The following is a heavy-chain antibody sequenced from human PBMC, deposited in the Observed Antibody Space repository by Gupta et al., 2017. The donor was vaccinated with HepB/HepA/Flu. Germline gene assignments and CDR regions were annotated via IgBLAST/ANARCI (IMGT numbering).Heavy chain of an antibody. J-gene: IGHJ4*02. V-gene: IGHV4-59*08. CDR3: ASSPVVVTAPMYYFDY. CDR2: IYYSGCT. CDR1: GGSISSYY. Sequence: QVQLQESGPGLVKPSETLSLTCTVSGGSISSYYWSWIRKPPGKGLEWIGYIYYSGCTNYNPSLKSRVTISVDTSKNQFSLKLSSVTAADTSVYYCASSPVVVTAPMYYFDYWGQGTLVTVSS. D-gene: IGHD2-21*02.